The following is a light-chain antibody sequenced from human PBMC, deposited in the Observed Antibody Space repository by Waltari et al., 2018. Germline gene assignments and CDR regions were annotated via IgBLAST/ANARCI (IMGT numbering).Light chain of an antibody. V-gene: IGLV2-14*03. CDR1: SSDVGGYNH. CDR3: SSYSTSLTPYV. CDR2: DVS. Sequence: QSALTQPASVSGSPGQSITLSCTGTSSDVGGYNHVSWYQQHPAKAPKLMIYDVSSRPSGVSNRFFGSKSGNTASLTISGLQAEDEAVYFCSSYSTSLTPYVFGPGTKVTVL. J-gene: IGLJ1*01.